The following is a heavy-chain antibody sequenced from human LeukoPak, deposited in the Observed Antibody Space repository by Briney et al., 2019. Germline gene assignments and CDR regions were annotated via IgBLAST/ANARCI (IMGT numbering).Heavy chain of an antibody. CDR2: INPNSGDN. CDR1: GYGFSDYY. CDR3: ARGGGIQSCGGKTCFRGFVY. J-gene: IGHJ4*02. D-gene: IGHD2-21*01. Sequence: ASVKVSCKASGYGFSDYYMHWVRQAPGQGLEYMGWINPNSGDNSCAQKFPGRVSMTRDTSITTLYMDLTSLRSDDTAVYFCARGGGIQSCGGKTCFRGFVYWGQGTLVTVSS. V-gene: IGHV1-2*02.